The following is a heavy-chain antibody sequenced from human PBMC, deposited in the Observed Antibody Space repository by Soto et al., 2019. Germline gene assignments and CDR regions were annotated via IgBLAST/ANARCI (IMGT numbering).Heavy chain of an antibody. J-gene: IGHJ5*02. CDR2: IYYSGST. CDR1: GGSISSGGYY. D-gene: IGHD6-19*01. Sequence: PSETLSLTCPVSGGSISSGGYYWSWIRQHPGKGLEWIGYIYYSGSTYYNPSLKSRVTISVDTSKNQFSLKLSSVTAADTAVYYCASSGFWQWLVGWFDPWGQGTLVTVSS. CDR3: ASSGFWQWLVGWFDP. V-gene: IGHV4-31*03.